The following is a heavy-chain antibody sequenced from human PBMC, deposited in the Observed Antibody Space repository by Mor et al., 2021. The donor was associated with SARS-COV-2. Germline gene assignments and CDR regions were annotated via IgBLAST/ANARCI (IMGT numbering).Heavy chain of an antibody. V-gene: IGHV3-9*01. CDR3: ANSGSGWVFDY. D-gene: IGHD3-10*01. CDR2: ISWDSGRT. J-gene: IGHJ4*02. Sequence: VSGISWDSGRTAYADSVKGRFTISRDNANNSLHLQMNSLRAGDTAFYYCANSGSGWVFDYWGQGTPVTVSS.